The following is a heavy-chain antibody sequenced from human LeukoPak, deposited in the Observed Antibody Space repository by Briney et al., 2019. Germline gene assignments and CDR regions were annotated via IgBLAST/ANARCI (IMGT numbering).Heavy chain of an antibody. V-gene: IGHV3-30*18. J-gene: IGHJ6*02. CDR3: AKLPSSSVGMDV. Sequence: QPGGSLRLSCAASGFTFSSYGMHWVRQAPGKGLEWVAVISYDGSNKYYADSVKGRFTISRDNSKNTLYLQMNSLRAEDTAVYYCAKLPSSSVGMDVWGQGTTVTVSS. CDR1: GFTFSSYG. D-gene: IGHD6-13*01. CDR2: ISYDGSNK.